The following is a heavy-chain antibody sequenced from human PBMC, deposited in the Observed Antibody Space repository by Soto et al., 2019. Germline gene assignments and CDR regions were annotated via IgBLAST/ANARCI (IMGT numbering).Heavy chain of an antibody. J-gene: IGHJ6*02. D-gene: IGHD3-22*01. CDR3: AKDGADYYDSSGYPYYYYYGMDV. V-gene: IGHV3-23*01. Sequence: GGSLRLSCAASGFTFSSYAMSWVRQAPGKGLEWVSAISGSGGSTYYADSVKGRFTISRDNSKNTLYLQMNSLRAEDTAVYYCAKDGADYYDSSGYPYYYYYGMDVWGQGTTVTVSS. CDR1: GFTFSSYA. CDR2: ISGSGGST.